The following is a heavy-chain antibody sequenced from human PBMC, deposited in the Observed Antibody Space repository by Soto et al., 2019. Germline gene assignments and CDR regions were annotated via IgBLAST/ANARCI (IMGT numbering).Heavy chain of an antibody. CDR2: ISAYNGNT. CDR3: ARDAFPLVRNWFDP. V-gene: IGHV1-18*01. CDR1: GYTFTSYG. D-gene: IGHD1-26*01. Sequence: ASVKVSCKASGYTFTSYGISWVRQAPGQGLEWMGWISAYNGNTNYAQKLQGRVTMTTDTSTSTAYMELRSLRSDDTAVYYCARDAFPLVRNWFDPWGQGTLVTVSS. J-gene: IGHJ5*02.